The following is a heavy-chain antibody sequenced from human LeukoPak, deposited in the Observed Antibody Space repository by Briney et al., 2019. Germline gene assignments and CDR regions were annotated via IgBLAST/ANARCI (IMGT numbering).Heavy chain of an antibody. D-gene: IGHD3-22*01. Sequence: GGSLSLSCAASGFTFSSYAMSWVRQAPGKGLEWVSAISGSGGSTYYADSVKGRFTISRDNSKNTLYLQMNSLRAEDTAVYYCAKGYYDSSGYTDYWGQGTLVTVSS. V-gene: IGHV3-23*01. CDR2: ISGSGGST. CDR3: AKGYYDSSGYTDY. J-gene: IGHJ4*02. CDR1: GFTFSSYA.